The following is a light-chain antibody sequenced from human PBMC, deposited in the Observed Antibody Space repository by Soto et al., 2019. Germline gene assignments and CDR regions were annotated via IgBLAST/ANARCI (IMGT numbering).Light chain of an antibody. V-gene: IGKV3-20*01. CDR3: EHYGTAPRPGCT. J-gene: IGKJ1*01. CDR2: GAS. CDR1: QSLSAIY. Sequence: EIVLTQSPGTLSLSPGERVTLSCRASQSLSAIYLAWYQQKPGQAPRLLIYGASTRATGIPDRFSGSGSGTDFSLTISRLEPEDFAVYYCEHYGTAPRPGCTFGQGPKV.